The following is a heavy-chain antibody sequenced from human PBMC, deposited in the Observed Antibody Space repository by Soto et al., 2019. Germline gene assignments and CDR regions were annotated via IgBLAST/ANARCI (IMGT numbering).Heavy chain of an antibody. Sequence: GWSLRLSCAASGVTFCSYGMNWVRKTPGKGLEWVSSISSSSSYIYYADSVKGRFTISRDNAKNSLYLQMNSLRAEDTAVYYCARGLGQQVPALSPPYYYMDVWGKGTTVTVSS. CDR2: ISSSSSYI. CDR3: ARGLGQQVPALSPPYYYMDV. V-gene: IGHV3-21*01. CDR1: GVTFCSYG. D-gene: IGHD2-2*01. J-gene: IGHJ6*03.